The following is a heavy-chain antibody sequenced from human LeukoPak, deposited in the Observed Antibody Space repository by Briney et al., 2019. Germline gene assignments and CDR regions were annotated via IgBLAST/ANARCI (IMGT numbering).Heavy chain of an antibody. D-gene: IGHD2-2*01. CDR1: GFTFSSYS. CDR3: ARESPGGSSTSDDFDY. J-gene: IGHJ4*02. CDR2: ISSSSSTI. V-gene: IGHV3-48*01. Sequence: PGGSLRLSCAASGFTFSSYSMNWVRQAPGKGLEWVSYISSSSSTIYYADSVKGRFTISRDNAKNSLYLQMNSLRAEDTAVYYCARESPGGSSTSDDFDYWGQGTLVTVSS.